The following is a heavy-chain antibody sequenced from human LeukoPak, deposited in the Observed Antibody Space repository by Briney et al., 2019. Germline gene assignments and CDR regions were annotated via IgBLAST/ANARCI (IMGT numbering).Heavy chain of an antibody. V-gene: IGHV3-23*01. CDR3: AKDRGSS. Sequence: GGSLKLSCVASGFTFRSYVLSWVRQAPGKGLEWVSALSGSGESTYYADAVKGRFTISRDNSKNTVYLQMNGLRAGDTAVYYCAKDRGSSWGQGTLVTVSS. J-gene: IGHJ4*02. D-gene: IGHD6-13*01. CDR1: GFTFRSYV. CDR2: LSGSGEST.